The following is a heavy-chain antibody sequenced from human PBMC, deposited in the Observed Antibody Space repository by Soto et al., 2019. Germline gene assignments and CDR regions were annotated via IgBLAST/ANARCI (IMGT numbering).Heavy chain of an antibody. Sequence: TSETLSLTCTVSGPSITQYYWNWIRQSPGNGLEWIVSVSSTGSTVFNPSLTSRVTVSLDTSKNQFSLTLNSVTAADTAVYYCARGGGSPYHNHEVDFWGQGTLVTVS. D-gene: IGHD6-13*01. CDR1: GPSITQYY. CDR3: ARGGGSPYHNHEVDF. J-gene: IGHJ4*02. V-gene: IGHV4-59*01. CDR2: VSSTGST.